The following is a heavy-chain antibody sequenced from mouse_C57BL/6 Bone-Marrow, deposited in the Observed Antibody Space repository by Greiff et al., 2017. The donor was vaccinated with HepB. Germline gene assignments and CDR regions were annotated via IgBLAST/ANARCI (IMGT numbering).Heavy chain of an antibody. J-gene: IGHJ3*01. CDR2: IWSGGST. Sequence: VKLMESGPGLVQPSQSLSITCTVSGFSLTSYGVHWVRQSPGKGLEWLGVIWSGGSTDYNAAFISRLSISKDNSKSQVFFKMNSLQADDTAIYYCARNWNSNFAYWGQGTLVTVSA. CDR3: ARNWNSNFAY. D-gene: IGHD2-5*01. V-gene: IGHV2-2*01. CDR1: GFSLTSYG.